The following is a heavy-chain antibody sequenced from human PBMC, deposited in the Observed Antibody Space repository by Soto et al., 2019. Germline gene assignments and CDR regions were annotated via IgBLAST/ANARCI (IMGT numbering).Heavy chain of an antibody. J-gene: IGHJ4*02. CDR2: INAGNGNT. Sequence: QVQLVQSGAEEKKPGASVKVSCKASGYTFTSYAMHWVRQAPGQRLEWMGWINAGNGNTKYSQKFQGRDTITRDTSASTAYMELSSSRSEDTAVYYCARSIVVVTALDDWGQGSLVTVSS. D-gene: IGHD2-21*02. V-gene: IGHV1-3*05. CDR1: GYTFTSYA. CDR3: ARSIVVVTALDD.